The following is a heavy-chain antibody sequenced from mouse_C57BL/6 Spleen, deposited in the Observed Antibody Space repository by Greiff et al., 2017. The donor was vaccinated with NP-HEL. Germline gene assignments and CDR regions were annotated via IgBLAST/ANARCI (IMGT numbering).Heavy chain of an antibody. CDR1: GFSLTSYG. D-gene: IGHD4-1*01. Sequence: VQLQESGPGLVQPSQSLSITCTVSGFSLTSYGVHWVRQSPGKGLEWLGVIWSGGSTDYNAAFISRLSISKDNSKSQVFFIMNSLQADDTAIYYWARRMGGGTGAMDYWGQGTSVTVSS. J-gene: IGHJ4*01. CDR2: IWSGGST. V-gene: IGHV2-2*01. CDR3: ARRMGGGTGAMDY.